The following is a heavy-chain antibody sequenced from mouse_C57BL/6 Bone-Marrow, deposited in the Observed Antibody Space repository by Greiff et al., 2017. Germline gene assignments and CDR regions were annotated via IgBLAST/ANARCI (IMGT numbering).Heavy chain of an antibody. CDR1: GYTFTSYD. CDR3: ARRWILGGYYGSPDY. J-gene: IGHJ2*01. Sequence: QVQLKPSGPELVKPGASVKLSCKASGYTFTSYDINWVKQRPGQGLEWIGWIYPRAGSTKYNEKFKGKATLTVDTSSSTAYMELHSLTSEDSAVYFCARRWILGGYYGSPDYWGQGTTLTVSS. D-gene: IGHD1-1*01. V-gene: IGHV1-85*01. CDR2: IYPRAGST.